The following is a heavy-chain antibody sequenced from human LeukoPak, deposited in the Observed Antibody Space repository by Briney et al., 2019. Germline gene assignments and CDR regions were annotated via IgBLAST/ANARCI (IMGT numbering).Heavy chain of an antibody. J-gene: IGHJ4*02. V-gene: IGHV1-69*05. D-gene: IGHD2-2*01. Sequence: GASVKVSCKASGRTFSSYAISWVRQAPGRGLEWMGGIIPIFGTANYAQKFQGRVTITTDESTSTAYMELSSLRSEDTAVYYCARPGEYCSSTSCYFGYWGQGTLVTVSS. CDR1: GRTFSSYA. CDR2: IIPIFGTA. CDR3: ARPGEYCSSTSCYFGY.